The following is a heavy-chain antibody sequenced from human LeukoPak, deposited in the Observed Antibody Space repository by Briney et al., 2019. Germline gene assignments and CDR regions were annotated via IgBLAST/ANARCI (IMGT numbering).Heavy chain of an antibody. J-gene: IGHJ6*03. Sequence: PSETLSLTCAVYGGSFSGYYWSWLRQPPGKGLEWIGSIYYSGSTYYNPSLKSRVTISVDSSKNQFSLKLSSVTAADTAVYYCARGVMGTRYYYYYYMDVWGKGTTVTVSS. D-gene: IGHD1-7*01. CDR3: ARGVMGTRYYYYYYMDV. CDR2: IYYSGST. CDR1: GGSFSGYY. V-gene: IGHV4-34*01.